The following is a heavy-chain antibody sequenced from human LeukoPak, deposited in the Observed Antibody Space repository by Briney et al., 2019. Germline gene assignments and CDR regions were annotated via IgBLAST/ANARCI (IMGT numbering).Heavy chain of an antibody. CDR3: GTSNDAKIAPFDH. CDR2: VNTKGET. V-gene: IGHV4-4*09. Sequence: SETLSLTCTVSGVSMSAFQWSWVRQSPEKGLEWIGCVNTKGETNYNPSLKSRVITSVDTSKSQFSLRLTSVTAADTAVYYCGTSNDAKIAPFDHWGQGALVTVSS. D-gene: IGHD2-8*01. CDR1: GVSMSAFQ. J-gene: IGHJ4*02.